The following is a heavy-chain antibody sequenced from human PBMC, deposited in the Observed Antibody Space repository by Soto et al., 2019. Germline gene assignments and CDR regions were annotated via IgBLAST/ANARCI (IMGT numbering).Heavy chain of an antibody. V-gene: IGHV1-69*01. CDR1: GGTFSNYG. CDR2: IIPIFGTT. J-gene: IGHJ6*02. Sequence: QVQLVQSGAEVEKPGSSVKVSCKNSGGTFSNYGITWVRQATGQGLEWMGGIIPIFGTTNYAHKFQGGAPTTAHDPTSTAYPARRSVRSEDTAGYYIVREPVVYGLDVWGPGITLSVSS. CDR3: VREPVVYGLDV.